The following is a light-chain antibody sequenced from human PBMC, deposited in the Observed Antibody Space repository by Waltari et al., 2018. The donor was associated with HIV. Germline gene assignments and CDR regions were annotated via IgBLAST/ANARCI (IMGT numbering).Light chain of an antibody. CDR2: EVS. V-gene: IGLV2-14*01. J-gene: IGLJ3*02. Sequence: QSALTQPASVSGSPGQSITISCTGSTNDVGSYKYVSWYQHHSGKAPKLIIYEVSHRPSGVSDRFSASKSGNTASLTISGLQEEDEADYYCCSYRQITMLVFGSGTKLIVL. CDR3: CSYRQITMLV. CDR1: TNDVGSYKY.